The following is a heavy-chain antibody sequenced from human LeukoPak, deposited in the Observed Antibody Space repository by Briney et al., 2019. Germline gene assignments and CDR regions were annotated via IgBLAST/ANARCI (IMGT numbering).Heavy chain of an antibody. Sequence: GGSLRLSCAASGFTFSSYWMSWVRQAPGKGLEWVANIKQDGSEKYYVDSVKGRFTISRDNAKNSLYLQMNSLRAEDTAVYYCARTVYSSGWDFDCWGQGTLVTVSS. J-gene: IGHJ4*02. D-gene: IGHD6-19*01. CDR1: GFTFSSYW. CDR3: ARTVYSSGWDFDC. V-gene: IGHV3-7*01. CDR2: IKQDGSEK.